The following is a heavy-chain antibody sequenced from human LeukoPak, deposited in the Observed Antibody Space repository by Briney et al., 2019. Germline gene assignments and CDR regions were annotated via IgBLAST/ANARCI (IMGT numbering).Heavy chain of an antibody. D-gene: IGHD6-13*01. CDR1: GGPISSYY. J-gene: IGHJ4*02. CDR3: ARGVAAVGDFDY. Sequence: SETLSLTCTVSGGPISSYYGSWIRQPAGKGLERIGRIYSSGSTKYNPSLKSRVTMSVDTSKNQFSLKLSSVTAADTAVYYCARGVAAVGDFDYWGQGTLVTVSS. CDR2: IYSSGST. V-gene: IGHV4-4*07.